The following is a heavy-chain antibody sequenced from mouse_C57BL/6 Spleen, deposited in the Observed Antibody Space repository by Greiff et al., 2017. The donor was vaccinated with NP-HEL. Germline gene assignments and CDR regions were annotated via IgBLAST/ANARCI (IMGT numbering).Heavy chain of an antibody. CDR1: GFTFSDYG. CDR2: ISSGSSTI. Sequence: EVKLVESGGGLVKPGGSLKLSCAASGFTFSDYGMHWVRQAPEKGLEWVAYISSGSSTIYYADTVKGRFTISRDNAKNTLFLQMTSLRSEDTAMYYCARGDGSPGFDVWGTGTTVTVSS. CDR3: ARGDGSPGFDV. J-gene: IGHJ1*03. D-gene: IGHD1-1*01. V-gene: IGHV5-17*01.